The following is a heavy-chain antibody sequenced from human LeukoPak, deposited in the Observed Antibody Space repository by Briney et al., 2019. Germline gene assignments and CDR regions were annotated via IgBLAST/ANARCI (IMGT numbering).Heavy chain of an antibody. CDR3: ARGRRVWGSYRLDY. V-gene: IGHV4-34*01. Sequence: SETLSLTCAVYGGSFSGYYWSWIRQPPGKGLEWIGEINHSGSTNYNPSLKSRVTISVDTSKNQFSLKLSSVTAADTAVYYCARGRRVWGSYRLDYWGQGTLVTVSS. J-gene: IGHJ4*02. D-gene: IGHD3-16*02. CDR2: INHSGST. CDR1: GGSFSGYY.